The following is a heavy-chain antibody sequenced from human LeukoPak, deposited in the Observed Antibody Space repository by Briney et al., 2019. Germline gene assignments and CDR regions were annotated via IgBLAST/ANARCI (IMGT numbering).Heavy chain of an antibody. V-gene: IGHV4-39*02. Sequence: SETLSLTCTVSGGSISSGAYYWGWIRQPPGKGLEWIGSIYYSGTTYYHPSLKSRVTIPVDTSNNHFSLKLSSVTAADTAVYYCARLISSTGNFDYWGQGTLVTVSS. CDR2: IYYSGTT. D-gene: IGHD1-14*01. J-gene: IGHJ4*02. CDR1: GGSISSGAYY. CDR3: ARLISSTGNFDY.